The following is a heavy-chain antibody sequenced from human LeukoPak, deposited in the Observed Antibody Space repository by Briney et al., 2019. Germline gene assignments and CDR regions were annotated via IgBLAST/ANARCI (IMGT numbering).Heavy chain of an antibody. D-gene: IGHD2/OR15-2a*01. J-gene: IGHJ4*02. V-gene: IGHV3-66*01. CDR2: IYSGGST. Sequence: GGSLRLSCAASEFTVSSNYMSWVRQAPGKGLEWVSVIYSGGSTYYADSVKGRFTISRDNSKNTLYLQMNSLRAEDTAVYYCASDYFLDYWGQGTLVTVSS. CDR1: EFTVSSNY. CDR3: ASDYFLDY.